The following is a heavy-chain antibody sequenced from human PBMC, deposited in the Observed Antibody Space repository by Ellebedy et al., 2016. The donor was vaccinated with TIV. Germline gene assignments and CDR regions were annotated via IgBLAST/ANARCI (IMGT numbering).Heavy chain of an antibody. CDR2: ISGSAGST. J-gene: IGHJ4*02. CDR3: AKPFYDYVFSY. D-gene: IGHD5/OR15-5a*01. Sequence: GESLKISXAASGFTFSSYAMTWVRQAPGKGLEWVSAISGSAGSTYYADSVKGRFTISRDNAKNSLYLQMNSLRAEDTAVYYCAKPFYDYVFSYWGQGTLVTVSS. V-gene: IGHV3-23*01. CDR1: GFTFSSYA.